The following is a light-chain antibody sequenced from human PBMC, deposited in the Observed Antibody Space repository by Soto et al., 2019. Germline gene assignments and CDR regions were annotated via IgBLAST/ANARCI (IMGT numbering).Light chain of an antibody. CDR3: VSWDDSLTAWV. CDR2: KSY. V-gene: IGLV1-44*01. CDR1: SSNVGRNT. Sequence: QSVLTQPPSTSGTPGQRVTISCSGSSSNVGRNTVNWFHHLPGTAPKRLIYKSYQRPSGVPDRFSGSKSGTSASLAISGLQSEDEGDYYCVSWDDSLTAWVFGGGTQLTVL. J-gene: IGLJ3*02.